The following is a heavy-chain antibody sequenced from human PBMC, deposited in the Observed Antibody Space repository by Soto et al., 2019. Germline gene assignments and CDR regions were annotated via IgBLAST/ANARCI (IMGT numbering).Heavy chain of an antibody. Sequence: EVQLLESGGGLVRPGGSLRLSCTASGFTFSSFAMSWVRQAPGKGLEWVSAIGGSGTTTYYTDSVKGRFTSSGDNSKNTLFLQMNSLRAEDTAVYYCAKGGADAFDIWGQGTLVTVSS. CDR3: AKGGADAFDI. V-gene: IGHV3-23*01. D-gene: IGHD1-26*01. J-gene: IGHJ3*02. CDR2: IGGSGTTT. CDR1: GFTFSSFA.